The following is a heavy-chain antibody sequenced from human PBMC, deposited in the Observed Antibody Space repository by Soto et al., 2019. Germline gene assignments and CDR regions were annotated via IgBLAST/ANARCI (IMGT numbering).Heavy chain of an antibody. Sequence: SETLSLTCTVSGGSISSYYWSWIRQPPGKGLEWIGYIYYSGSTNYNPSLKSRVTISVDTSKNQFSLKLSSVTAADTAVYYCARVGGDSEFDYWGQGTLVTVSS. CDR1: GGSISSYY. CDR2: IYYSGST. V-gene: IGHV4-59*01. J-gene: IGHJ4*02. CDR3: ARVGGDSEFDY. D-gene: IGHD2-21*02.